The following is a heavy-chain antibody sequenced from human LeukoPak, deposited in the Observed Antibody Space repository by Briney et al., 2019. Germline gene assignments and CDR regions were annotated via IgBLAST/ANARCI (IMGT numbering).Heavy chain of an antibody. CDR1: GFSFSSYT. D-gene: IGHD3-9*01. Sequence: GSLRLSCVASGFSFSSYTMSWVRQAPGKGLEWVAKMKEDGSNIFYVDSVKGRFTICRDNAKNSLCLQMSSLRAEDTAVYYCARGGARYLDSWGQGTLVTVSS. J-gene: IGHJ5*02. CDR3: ARGGARYLDS. CDR2: MKEDGSNI. V-gene: IGHV3-7*01.